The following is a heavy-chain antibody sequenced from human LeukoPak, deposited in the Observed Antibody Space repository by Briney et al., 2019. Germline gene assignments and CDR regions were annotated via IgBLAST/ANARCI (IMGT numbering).Heavy chain of an antibody. V-gene: IGHV4-4*09. Sequence: SETLSLTCTVSGDSISSYYWSWIRQPPGKGLEWIGYIYTSGGTNYIPSLKGRVTISIDTSKNQFSLKLSSVTAADSAVYFCARNESRRFHNFESRVYNWFDPWGQGTLVTVSS. D-gene: IGHD5-24*01. CDR1: GDSISSYY. J-gene: IGHJ5*02. CDR2: IYTSGGT. CDR3: ARNESRRFHNFESRVYNWFDP.